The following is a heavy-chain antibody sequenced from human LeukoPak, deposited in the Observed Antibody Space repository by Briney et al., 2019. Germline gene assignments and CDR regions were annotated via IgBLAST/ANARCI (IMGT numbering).Heavy chain of an antibody. CDR3: ARMSSTGYVEY. Sequence: GGSLTLSCVVSDFIFRHYYMSWIRQAPGKGREWVSYINWDGSDKSHEASVKGRFTISRDNAERSLYLRMDSLRAEDTAVYYCARMSSTGYVEYWGQGTLVTVSS. V-gene: IGHV3-11*06. J-gene: IGHJ4*02. CDR1: DFIFRHYY. D-gene: IGHD1-1*01. CDR2: INWDGSDK.